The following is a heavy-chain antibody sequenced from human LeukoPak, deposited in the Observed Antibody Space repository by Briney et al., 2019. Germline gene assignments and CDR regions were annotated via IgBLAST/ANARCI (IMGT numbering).Heavy chain of an antibody. CDR1: GASVSSYRAA. D-gene: IGHD5-18*01. CDR3: AREASDSHGHDNYFDY. J-gene: IGHJ4*02. V-gene: IGHV6-1*01. Sequence: SQTLSLTCAISGASVSSYRAAWNWIRQSPSRGLEWLGRTYYRSKWYNEYAVAVKSRISISPDTSKNQFSLQLNSVTPDDTAVYYCAREASDSHGHDNYFDYWGQGTLVTVSS. CDR2: TYYRSKWYN.